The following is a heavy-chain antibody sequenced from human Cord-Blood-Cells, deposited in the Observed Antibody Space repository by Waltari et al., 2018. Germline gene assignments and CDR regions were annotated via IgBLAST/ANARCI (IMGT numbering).Heavy chain of an antibody. CDR2: IYYSGST. V-gene: IGHV4-39*01. Sequence: QLQLQESGQGLVKPSETLSLPCTVSGGPHSSSSYYWGWIRQPPGKGLEWIGSIYYSGSTYYNPSLKSRVTISVDTSKNQFSLKLSSVTAADTAVYYCARVFSGSFDYWGQGTLVTVSS. J-gene: IGHJ4*02. CDR1: GGPHSSSSYY. D-gene: IGHD1-26*01. CDR3: ARVFSGSFDY.